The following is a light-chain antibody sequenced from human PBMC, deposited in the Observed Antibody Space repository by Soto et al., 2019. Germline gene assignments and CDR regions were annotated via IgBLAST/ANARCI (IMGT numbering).Light chain of an antibody. CDR1: SSDIGGFIY. CDR2: EVT. V-gene: IGLV2-14*01. Sequence: QSALTQPASVSGSPGQSITISCTGTSSDIGGFIYVSWYQQHPGKAPKLMIYEVTNRPSGVSNRFSGSKSGSTASLTISGLQAEDEADYYCSSYTSSHTYVFGTGTKLTVL. CDR3: SSYTSSHTYV. J-gene: IGLJ1*01.